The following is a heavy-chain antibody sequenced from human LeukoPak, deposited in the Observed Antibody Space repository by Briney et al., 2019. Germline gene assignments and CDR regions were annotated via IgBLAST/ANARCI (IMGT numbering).Heavy chain of an antibody. J-gene: IGHJ3*02. Sequence: SETLSLTCTVSGGSISSSSYYWGWIRQPPGKGLEWIGSIYYSGSTYYNPSLKSRVTISVDTSKNQFSLKLSSVTAADTAVYYCAREENYDYVWGSYRYTAFDIWGQGTMVTVSS. V-gene: IGHV4-39*07. CDR1: GGSISSSSYY. CDR2: IYYSGST. D-gene: IGHD3-16*02. CDR3: AREENYDYVWGSYRYTAFDI.